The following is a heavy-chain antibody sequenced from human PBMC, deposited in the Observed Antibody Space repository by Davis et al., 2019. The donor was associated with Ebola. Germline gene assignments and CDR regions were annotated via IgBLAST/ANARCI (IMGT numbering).Heavy chain of an antibody. CDR1: GGSFSGYY. Sequence: SETLSLTCAVYGGSFSGYYWSWIRQPPGKGLEWIGEINHSGSTNYNPSLKSRVTISVDTSKNQFSLKLSSVTAADTAVYYCARDSPYGAAWFDYWSQGTLVTVSS. J-gene: IGHJ4*02. CDR3: ARDSPYGAAWFDY. D-gene: IGHD4-17*01. CDR2: INHSGST. V-gene: IGHV4-34*01.